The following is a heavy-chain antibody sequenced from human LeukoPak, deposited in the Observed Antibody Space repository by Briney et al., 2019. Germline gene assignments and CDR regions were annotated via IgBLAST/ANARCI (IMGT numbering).Heavy chain of an antibody. D-gene: IGHD2-21*02. CDR3: AIGRGVTTGFQH. Sequence: GGSLRLSCAASGFTFSSYGMSWVRQAPGKGLEWVSAISGSGGSTYYADSVKGRFTISRDNSKNTLYLQMNSLRAEDTAVYYCAIGRGVTTGFQHWGQGTLVTVSS. J-gene: IGHJ1*01. CDR2: ISGSGGST. CDR1: GFTFSSYG. V-gene: IGHV3-23*01.